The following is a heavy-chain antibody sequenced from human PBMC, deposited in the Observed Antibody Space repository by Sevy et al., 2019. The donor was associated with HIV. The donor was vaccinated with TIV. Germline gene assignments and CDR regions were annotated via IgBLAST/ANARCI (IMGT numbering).Heavy chain of an antibody. CDR1: DVSISSGTNY. V-gene: IGHV4-39*01. J-gene: IGHJ3*01. CDR2: IYYGGST. Sequence: SETLSLTCTVSDVSISSGTNYWGWIRQPPGKGLEWIGSIYYGGSTYYNPSLKSRVTVSAVTSTNQFSLKLTSVTVADTAVYYCARQRGGWYEYDASDVWGQGTMVTVSS. CDR3: ARQRGGWYEYDASDV. D-gene: IGHD6-19*01.